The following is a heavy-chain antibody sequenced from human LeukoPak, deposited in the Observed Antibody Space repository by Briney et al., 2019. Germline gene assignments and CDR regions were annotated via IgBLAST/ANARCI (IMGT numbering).Heavy chain of an antibody. CDR1: GGSISSSSYY. J-gene: IGHJ6*03. Sequence: SETLSLTCTVSGGSISSSSYYWGWIRQPPGKGLEWIGSIYYSGSTYYNPSLKSRVTISVDTSKNQFSLKLSSVTGGDTAVYYCARKGGSSGGYYYYMDVWGKGTTVTVSS. V-gene: IGHV4-39*07. CDR2: IYYSGST. D-gene: IGHD6-6*01. CDR3: ARKGGSSGGYYYYMDV.